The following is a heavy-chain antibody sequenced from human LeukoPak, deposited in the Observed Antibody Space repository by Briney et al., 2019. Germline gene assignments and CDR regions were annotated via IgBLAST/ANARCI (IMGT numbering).Heavy chain of an antibody. CDR1: GSSFSASS. D-gene: IGHD1-26*01. CDR2: NRSKTDNYAT. CDR3: VCPADSGDWFDP. V-gene: IGHV3-73*01. J-gene: IGHJ5*02. Sequence: GGPLLISCVACGSSFSASSMYSGRQASGKGLEWVGRNRSKTDNYATTHAAAVRGRFTISRDDSKNTASLQMNSPKTEDTAVYYGVCPADSGDWFDPWGQGTLVTVSS.